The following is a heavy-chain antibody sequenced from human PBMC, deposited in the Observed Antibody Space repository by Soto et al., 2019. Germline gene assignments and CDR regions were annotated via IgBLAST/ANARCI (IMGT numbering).Heavy chain of an antibody. D-gene: IGHD6-19*01. V-gene: IGHV1-3*01. CDR2: INAGNGNT. J-gene: IGHJ4*02. CDR1: GYTFASYA. Sequence: ASVKVSCKASGYTFASYAMQWVRQAPGQRLEWMGWINAGNGNTKYSQKFQGRVTITRDTSASTAYMELSSLRSEDTAVYYCARERGIAVAGTGYYFDYWGQGTLVTVSS. CDR3: ARERGIAVAGTGYYFDY.